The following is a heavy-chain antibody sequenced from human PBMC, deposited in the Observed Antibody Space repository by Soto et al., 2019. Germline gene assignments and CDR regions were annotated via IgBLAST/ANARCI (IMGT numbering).Heavy chain of an antibody. Sequence: SETLSLTCTVSGGSISSYYWSWIRQPPGKGLEWIGYIYYSGSTNYNPSLKSRVTISVDTSKNQFSLKLSSVTAADTAVYYCARGVGFLEWTPMYWGQGTLVTVSS. CDR1: GGSISSYY. CDR3: ARGVGFLEWTPMY. J-gene: IGHJ4*02. D-gene: IGHD3-3*01. V-gene: IGHV4-59*01. CDR2: IYYSGST.